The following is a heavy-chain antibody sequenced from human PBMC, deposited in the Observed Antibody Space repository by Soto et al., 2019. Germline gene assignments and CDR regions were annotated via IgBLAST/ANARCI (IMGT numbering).Heavy chain of an antibody. V-gene: IGHV1-69*13. CDR2: IIPIFGTA. CDR1: GCTFSSYA. Sequence: SVKVSCKASGCTFSSYAISWVRQAPGQGLEWMGGIIPIFGTANYAQKFQGRVTITADESTSTAYMELSSLRSEDTAVYYCASSDCSGGSCYSARFYYYYYYGMDVWGQGTTVTVSS. J-gene: IGHJ6*02. CDR3: ASSDCSGGSCYSARFYYYYYYGMDV. D-gene: IGHD2-15*01.